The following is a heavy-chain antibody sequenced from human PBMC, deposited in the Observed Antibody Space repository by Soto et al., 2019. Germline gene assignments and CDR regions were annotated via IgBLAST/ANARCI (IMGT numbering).Heavy chain of an antibody. CDR2: INLSGGST. Sequence: ASVKVSCKASGYTFSRYYMQWVRQAPGQGLEWMGIINLSGGSTFVAQKFQGRVTMTMDTSTSTVFMELSSLRSDDTAVYYCASGLGNCSTTSCYFGYSDYWGQGILVTVSS. CDR3: ASGLGNCSTTSCYFGYSDY. J-gene: IGHJ4*02. D-gene: IGHD2-2*01. CDR1: GYTFSRYY. V-gene: IGHV1-46*03.